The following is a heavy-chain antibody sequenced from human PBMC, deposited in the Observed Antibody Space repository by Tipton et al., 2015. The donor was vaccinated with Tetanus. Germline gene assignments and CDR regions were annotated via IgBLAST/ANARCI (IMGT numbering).Heavy chain of an antibody. V-gene: IGHV4-59*01. D-gene: IGHD3-10*01. J-gene: IGHJ4*02. Sequence: TLSLTCTVSGGSMSNNYWSWIRQPPGKGLEWIAYIFHSGSTNYSPSLKSRVAISMDTSKNQFSLKLTSVTAADTAVYYCTRANHEFPKKGPFDSWGQGTLVIVS. CDR3: TRANHEFPKKGPFDS. CDR1: GGSMSNNY. CDR2: IFHSGST.